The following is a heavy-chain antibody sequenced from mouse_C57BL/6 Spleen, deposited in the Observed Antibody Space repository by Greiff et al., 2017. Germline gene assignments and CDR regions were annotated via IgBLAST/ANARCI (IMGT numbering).Heavy chain of an antibody. CDR3: ARGDYEAWFAY. D-gene: IGHD2-4*01. CDR2: ISSGGSYT. J-gene: IGHJ3*01. V-gene: IGHV5-6*01. CDR1: GFTFSSYG. Sequence: DVQLVESGGDLVKPGGSLKLSCAASGFTFSSYGMSWVRQTPDKRLEWVATISSGGSYTYYPDGVKGRFTISRDNAKNTLYLQMSSLKSEDTAMYYCARGDYEAWFAYWGQGTLVTVSA.